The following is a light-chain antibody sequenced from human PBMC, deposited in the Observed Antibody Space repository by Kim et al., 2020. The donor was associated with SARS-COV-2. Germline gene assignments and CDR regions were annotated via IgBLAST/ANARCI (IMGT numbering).Light chain of an antibody. CDR1: SSDIGYYNG. CDR3: SSYISSSTSVV. Sequence: QSALTQPPSVSGSPGQSVTISCTGTSSDIGYYNGVSWYQRPPGTAPKLMIYEVSNRPSGVPDRFSGSKSGNTASLTISGLQTEDEADYYCSSYISSSTSVVFGGGTQLTVL. CDR2: EVS. V-gene: IGLV2-18*02. J-gene: IGLJ2*01.